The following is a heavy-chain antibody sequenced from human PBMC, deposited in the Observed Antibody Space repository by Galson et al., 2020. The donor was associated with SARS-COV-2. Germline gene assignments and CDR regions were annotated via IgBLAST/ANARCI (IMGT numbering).Heavy chain of an antibody. V-gene: IGHV1-46*01. D-gene: IGHD2-2*01. CDR1: GYTFTNYH. CDR2: ISPSVGST. CDR3: AREVSDLSTTTFDH. Sequence: ASVQVSCKASGYTFTNYHIHWVRQAPGQGLKWMGIISPSVGSTSYAQQFQDRVTIITDTSTSTVYMELNSLRSEDTAIYYCAREVSDLSTTTFDHWGQGTLVTVSS. J-gene: IGHJ4*02.